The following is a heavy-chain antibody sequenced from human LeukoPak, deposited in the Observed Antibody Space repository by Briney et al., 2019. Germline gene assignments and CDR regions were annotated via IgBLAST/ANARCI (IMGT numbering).Heavy chain of an antibody. J-gene: IGHJ4*02. V-gene: IGHV3-23*01. D-gene: IGHD4-17*01. CDR2: ISNNGGYT. CDR1: GFTFSSYA. Sequence: GGSLRLSCAASGFTFSSYAMSWVRQAPGKGLEWVSAISNNGGYTYYADSVQGRFTISRDNSKSTLCLQMNSLRAEDTAVYYCAKVFRKDGDFHLFDYWGQGTLVTVSS. CDR3: AKVFRKDGDFHLFDY.